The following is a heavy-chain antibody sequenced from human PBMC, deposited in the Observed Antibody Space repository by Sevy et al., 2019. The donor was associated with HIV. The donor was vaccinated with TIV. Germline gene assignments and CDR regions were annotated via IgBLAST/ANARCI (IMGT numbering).Heavy chain of an antibody. D-gene: IGHD3-10*01. CDR2: ISSSSSYI. Sequence: GGSLRLSCAASGFTFSRYSMNWVRQAPGKGLEWVSSISSSSSYIYYADSVKGRFTISRDNAKNSLYLQMNSLRAEDTAVYYCARGLYYYGSGSYRAFDIWGQGTMVTVSS. CDR3: ARGLYYYGSGSYRAFDI. V-gene: IGHV3-21*01. CDR1: GFTFSRYS. J-gene: IGHJ3*02.